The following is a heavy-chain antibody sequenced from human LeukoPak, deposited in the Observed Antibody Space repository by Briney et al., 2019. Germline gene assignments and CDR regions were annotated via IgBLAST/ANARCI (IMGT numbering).Heavy chain of an antibody. CDR2: ISGYNGNT. Sequence: GASVKVSCKASGYTFTTYNINWVRQAPGQGLEWMRWISGYNGNTNYAQKLQGRVTMTTDTSTSTAYMELRSLKSDDTAVYYCASLKNYYDSSGYLVTDAFDIWGQGTMVTVSS. CDR3: ASLKNYYDSSGYLVTDAFDI. J-gene: IGHJ3*02. V-gene: IGHV1-18*01. CDR1: GYTFTTYN. D-gene: IGHD3-22*01.